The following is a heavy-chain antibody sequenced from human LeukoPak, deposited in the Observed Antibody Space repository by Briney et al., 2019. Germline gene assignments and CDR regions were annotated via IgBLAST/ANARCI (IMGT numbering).Heavy chain of an antibody. CDR1: GGSISSYY. V-gene: IGHV4-59*01. CDR3: ARSPMQWLPEGSGDYFGY. J-gene: IGHJ4*02. Sequence: PSETLSLTCTVSGGSISSYYWSWIRQPPGKGLEWIGYIYYSGSTNYNPSLKRRVTISVDTSKNQFSLKLSSVTAADTAVYYCARSPMQWLPEGSGDYFGYWGQGTLVTVSS. CDR2: IYYSGST. D-gene: IGHD6-19*01.